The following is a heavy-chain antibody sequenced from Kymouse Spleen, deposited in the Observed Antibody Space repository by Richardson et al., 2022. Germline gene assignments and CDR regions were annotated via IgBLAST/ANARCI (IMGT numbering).Heavy chain of an antibody. CDR1: GYTFTSYA. CDR2: INTNTGNP. D-gene: IGHD3-10*01. Sequence: QVQLVQSGSELKKPGASVKVSCKASGYTFTSYAMNWVRQAPGQGLEWMGWINTNTGNPTYAQGFTGRFVFSLDTSVSTAYLQICSLKAEDTAVYYCARDDYYGSGSYYNPYYYYYGMDVWGQGTTVTVSS. CDR3: ARDDYYGSGSYYNPYYYYYGMDV. J-gene: IGHJ6*02. V-gene: IGHV7-4-1*01.